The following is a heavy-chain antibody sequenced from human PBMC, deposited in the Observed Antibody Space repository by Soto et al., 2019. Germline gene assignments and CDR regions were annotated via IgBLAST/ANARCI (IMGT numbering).Heavy chain of an antibody. CDR3: ARDAGYYGSGSYRPFDD. V-gene: IGHV4-59*01. CDR1: GDSISTYY. D-gene: IGHD3-10*01. J-gene: IGHJ4*02. Sequence: LSLTCTVSGDSISTYYWSWIRQPPGKGLEWIGYIYYSGTTNYNPSLNSRVTISLDTSKNQFSLKLTSVTAADTAVYYCARDAGYYGSGSYRPFDDWGQGTLVTVSS. CDR2: IYYSGTT.